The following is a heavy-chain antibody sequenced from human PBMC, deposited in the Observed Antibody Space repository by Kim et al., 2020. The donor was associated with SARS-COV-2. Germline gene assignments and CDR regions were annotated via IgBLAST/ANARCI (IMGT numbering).Heavy chain of an antibody. Sequence: SETLSLTCTVSGGSISSSSYYWGWIRQPPGKGLEWIGSIYYSGSTYYNPSLKSRVTISVDTSKNQFSLKLSSVTAADTAVYYCASLAGFSPGYYYYGMDVWGQGTTVTVSS. CDR3: ASLAGFSPGYYYYGMDV. CDR1: GGSISSSSYY. CDR2: IYYSGST. J-gene: IGHJ6*02. D-gene: IGHD6-25*01. V-gene: IGHV4-39*07.